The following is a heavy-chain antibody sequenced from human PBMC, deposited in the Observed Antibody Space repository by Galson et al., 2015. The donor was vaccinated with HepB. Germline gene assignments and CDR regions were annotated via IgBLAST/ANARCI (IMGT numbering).Heavy chain of an antibody. D-gene: IGHD3-3*01. CDR2: ISSSSSYI. CDR1: GFTFSSYS. CDR3: ARGITSFGVVTKVFDY. V-gene: IGHV3-21*01. Sequence: SLRLSCAASGFTFSSYSMNWVRQAPGKGLEWVSSISSSSSYIYYADSVKGRFTISRDNAKNSLYLQMNSLRAEDTAVYYCARGITSFGVVTKVFDYWGQGTLVTVSS. J-gene: IGHJ4*02.